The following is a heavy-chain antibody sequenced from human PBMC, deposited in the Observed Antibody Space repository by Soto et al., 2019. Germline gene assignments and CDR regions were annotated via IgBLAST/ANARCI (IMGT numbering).Heavy chain of an antibody. J-gene: IGHJ3*02. V-gene: IGHV1-18*01. CDR3: ARDLYGDYVGYAFDI. Sequence: ASVKVSCKASGYTFTSYGISWVRQAPGQGLEWMGWISAYNGNTNYAQKLQGRVTMTTDTSTSTAYMELRSLRSDDTAVYYCARDLYGDYVGYAFDIWGQGTMVTVSS. CDR2: ISAYNGNT. CDR1: GYTFTSYG. D-gene: IGHD4-17*01.